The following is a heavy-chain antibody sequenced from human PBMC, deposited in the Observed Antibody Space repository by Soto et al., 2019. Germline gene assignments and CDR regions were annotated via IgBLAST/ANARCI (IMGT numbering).Heavy chain of an antibody. CDR3: ARGEASTWWFDP. CDR1: GYTFTIYD. J-gene: IGHJ5*02. V-gene: IGHV1-46*03. CDR2: INPSGGST. Sequence: ASVKVSCKASGYTFTIYDMHWVRQAPGQGLEWMGIINPSGGSTSYAQKFQGRVTMTRDTSTSTVYMELSSLRSEDTAVYYCARGEASTWWFDPWGQGTLVTVSS. D-gene: IGHD2-2*01.